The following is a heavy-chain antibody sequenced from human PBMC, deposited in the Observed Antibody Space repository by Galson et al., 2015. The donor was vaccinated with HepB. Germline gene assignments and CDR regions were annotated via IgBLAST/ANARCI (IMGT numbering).Heavy chain of an antibody. V-gene: IGHV4-34*01. Sequence: ETLSLTCAVYGGSLSDFYWTWIRQPPGKGLEWIGEIKHTGITNYQPSLKSRVTISVDTSKNEFSLRLSSLTAADTAVYYCARVGVSKFGGALVVPYYFDYWGQGTLVTVSS. CDR2: IKHTGIT. D-gene: IGHD3-16*02. J-gene: IGHJ4*02. CDR3: ARVGVSKFGGALVVPYYFDY. CDR1: GGSLSDFY.